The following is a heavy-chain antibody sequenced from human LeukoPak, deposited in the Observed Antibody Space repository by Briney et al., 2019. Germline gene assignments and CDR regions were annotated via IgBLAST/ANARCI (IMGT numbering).Heavy chain of an antibody. CDR3: ASQYCSSTSCSPPP. CDR2: IIPILGIA. V-gene: IGHV1-69*04. CDR1: GGTFSSYA. Sequence: SVKVSCKASGGTFSSYAISWVRQAPGQGLEWMGRIIPILGIANYAQKFQGRVTITADKSMSTAYMELSSLRSEDTAVYYCASQYCSSTSCSPPPWGQGTLVTVSS. J-gene: IGHJ5*02. D-gene: IGHD2-2*01.